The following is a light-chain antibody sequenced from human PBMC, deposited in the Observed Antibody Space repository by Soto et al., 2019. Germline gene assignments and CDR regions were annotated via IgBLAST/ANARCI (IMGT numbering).Light chain of an antibody. CDR1: SSDVGRYMY. CDR2: DVY. CDR3: TSYTSTSTPYV. Sequence: QSVLTQPASVSGSPGQSITISCAGTSSDVGRYMYVSWYQQHPGKAPKLIIYDVYNRPSEVSNRFSGSKSGNTASLTIPGLQAEDEAAYYCTSYTSTSTPYVFGGGTKVTVL. J-gene: IGLJ1*01. V-gene: IGLV2-14*01.